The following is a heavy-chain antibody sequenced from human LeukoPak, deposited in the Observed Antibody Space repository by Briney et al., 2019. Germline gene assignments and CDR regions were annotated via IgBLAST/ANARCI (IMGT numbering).Heavy chain of an antibody. CDR2: IWYDGSNK. CDR1: GFTFSSYG. J-gene: IGHJ4*02. D-gene: IGHD3-22*01. CDR3: AKGLDYYDDSGYSYFKY. Sequence: GGSLRLSCAASGFTFSSYGMHWVRQAPGKGLEWVALIWYDGSNKYYGNSVKGRFAISRDNSKNTLYLQMDSLRAEDTAVYYCAKGLDYYDDSGYSYFKYWGQGSLVTVSS. V-gene: IGHV3-33*06.